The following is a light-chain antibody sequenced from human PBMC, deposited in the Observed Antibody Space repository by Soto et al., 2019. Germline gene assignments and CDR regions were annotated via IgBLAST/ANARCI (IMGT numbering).Light chain of an antibody. CDR2: GNI. Sequence: QSVLTQPPSVSGAPGQRVTISCTGSSSNIGAGYDVHWYQQLPGTAPKVLIYGNINRPSGVPDRFSGSKPGTSASLAITGLQAEDEADYYCQSYDSGLSAWVFGGGTKLTVL. CDR3: QSYDSGLSAWV. J-gene: IGLJ3*02. CDR1: SSNIGAGYD. V-gene: IGLV1-40*01.